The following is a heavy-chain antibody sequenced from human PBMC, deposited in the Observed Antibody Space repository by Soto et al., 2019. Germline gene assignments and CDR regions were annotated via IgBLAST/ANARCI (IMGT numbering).Heavy chain of an antibody. J-gene: IGHJ6*02. Sequence: QVQLVQSGAEVKKPGSSVKVSCKASGGTFSSYAISWVRQAAGQGLEWMGGIIPIFGTADYAQKFQGRVTITADESTSTAYMELSSLRSEDTAVYYCAGHSSGVPGYYNGMDVWGQGTTVTVSS. D-gene: IGHD3-22*01. CDR2: IIPIFGTA. CDR3: AGHSSGVPGYYNGMDV. V-gene: IGHV1-69*12. CDR1: GGTFSSYA.